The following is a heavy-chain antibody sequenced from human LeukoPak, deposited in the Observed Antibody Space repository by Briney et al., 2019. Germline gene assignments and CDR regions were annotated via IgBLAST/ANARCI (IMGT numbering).Heavy chain of an antibody. CDR2: IIPIFGTA. V-gene: IGHV1-69*05. J-gene: IGHJ4*02. Sequence: SVKVSCKASGGTFSSYAISWVRQAPGQGLEWMGRIIPIFGTANYAQKFQGRVTITTDESTSPAYMELSSLRSEDTAVYYCARGLSYGGNSGFRWYFDYWGQGTLVTVSS. CDR1: GGTFSSYA. CDR3: ARGLSYGGNSGFRWYFDY. D-gene: IGHD4-23*01.